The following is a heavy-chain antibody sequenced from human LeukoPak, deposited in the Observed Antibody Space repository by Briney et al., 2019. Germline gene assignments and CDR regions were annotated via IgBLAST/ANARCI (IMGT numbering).Heavy chain of an antibody. Sequence: GGSLRLSCAASGFTFSSYWMRWVRQAPGKGLEWVSRINSNGSSRTYADSVKGRFTISRANAKNTLYLQRNSLTAEDTAVYDFASLRQSSGWPFGYSGQGRLVTVSS. D-gene: IGHD6-19*01. CDR3: ASLRQSSGWPFGY. CDR1: GFTFSSYW. V-gene: IGHV3-74*01. CDR2: INSNGSSR. J-gene: IGHJ4*02.